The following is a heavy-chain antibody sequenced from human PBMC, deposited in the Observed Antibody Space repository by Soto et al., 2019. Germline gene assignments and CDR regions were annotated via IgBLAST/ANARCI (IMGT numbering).Heavy chain of an antibody. J-gene: IGHJ5*02. CDR1: GACISGYY. CDR3: VRDGTKTLRDWFDP. V-gene: IGHV4-4*07. D-gene: IGHD1-1*01. CDR2: IYATGTT. Sequence: EILSLTWIVSGACISGYYWSWIRKSAGKGLEWIGRIYATGTTDYNPSLKSRVMMSVDTSKKQFSLKLRSVTAADTAVYYCVRDGTKTLRDWFDPWGQGISVTVSS.